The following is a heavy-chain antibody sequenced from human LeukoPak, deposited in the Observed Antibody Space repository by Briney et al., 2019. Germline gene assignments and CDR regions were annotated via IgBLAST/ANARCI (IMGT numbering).Heavy chain of an antibody. Sequence: GASVKVSCKASGYTLTGYYMHWVRQAPGQGLEWMGWINPNSGGTNYAQKFQGRVTMTRDTSISTAYMELSRLRSDDTAVYYCARIAGYEEYSSSLLRYWGQGTLVTVSS. CDR1: GYTLTGYY. V-gene: IGHV1-2*02. CDR3: ARIAGYEEYSSSLLRY. J-gene: IGHJ4*02. CDR2: INPNSGGT. D-gene: IGHD6-6*01.